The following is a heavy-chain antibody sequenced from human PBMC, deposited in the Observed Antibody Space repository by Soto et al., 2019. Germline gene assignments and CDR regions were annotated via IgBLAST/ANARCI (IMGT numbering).Heavy chain of an antibody. CDR2: IIPIFGRA. V-gene: IGHV1-69*05. Sequence: SVKVSCKASGGTFSSYAISWVRQAPGQGLEWMGGIIPIFGRANYAQKFQGRVTMTRDRSMSTVYMELTRLRSDDTAVYFCARGHSTDSSNGVCPFFYNHEMDVWGQGTTVTASS. CDR1: GGTFSSYA. D-gene: IGHD2-8*01. J-gene: IGHJ6*02. CDR3: ARGHSTDSSNGVCPFFYNHEMDV.